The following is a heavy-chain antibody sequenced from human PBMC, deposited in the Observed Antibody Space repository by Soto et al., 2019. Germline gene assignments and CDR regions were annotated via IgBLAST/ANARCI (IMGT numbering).Heavy chain of an antibody. V-gene: IGHV3-33*01. CDR2: IWYDGSNK. Sequence: QVQLVESGGGVVQPGRSLRLSCAASGFTFSSYGMHWVRQAPGKGLEWVAVIWYDGSNKYYADSVKGRFTISRDNSKNTLYLQMNSLRAEDTAVYYCARDYGSGWALNWFDPWGQGTLVTVSS. CDR3: ARDYGSGWALNWFDP. CDR1: GFTFSSYG. J-gene: IGHJ5*02. D-gene: IGHD6-19*01.